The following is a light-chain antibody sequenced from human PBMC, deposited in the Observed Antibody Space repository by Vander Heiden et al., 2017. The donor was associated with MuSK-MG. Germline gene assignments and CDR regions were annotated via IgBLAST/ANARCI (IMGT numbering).Light chain of an antibody. Sequence: DIQMTQSPSSLSASVGDRVTITCRASQSISSYLNWYQQKPGKAPKLLIYAASSLQSGVPSRFSGSGSGTDFTLTISSLQPEDFATYYCQRSYSTTITFGQGTLLEIK. CDR1: QSISSY. J-gene: IGKJ5*01. CDR3: QRSYSTTIT. CDR2: AAS. V-gene: IGKV1-39*01.